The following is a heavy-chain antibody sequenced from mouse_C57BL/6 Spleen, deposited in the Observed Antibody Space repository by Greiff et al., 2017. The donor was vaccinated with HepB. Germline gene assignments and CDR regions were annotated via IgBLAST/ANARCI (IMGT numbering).Heavy chain of an antibody. V-gene: IGHV1-26*01. J-gene: IGHJ2*01. CDR3: ARYKISYFDY. D-gene: IGHD1-3*01. CDR1: GYTFTDYY. Sequence: EVQLQQSGPELVKPGASVKISCKASGYTFTDYYMNWVKQSHGKSLEWIGDINPNNGGTSYNQKFKGKATLTVDKSSSTAYMELRSLTSEDSAVYYCARYKISYFDYWGQGTTLTVSS. CDR2: INPNNGGT.